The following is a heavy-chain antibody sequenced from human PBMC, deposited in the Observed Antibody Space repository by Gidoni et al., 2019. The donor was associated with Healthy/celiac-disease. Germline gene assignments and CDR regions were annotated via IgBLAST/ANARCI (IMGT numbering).Heavy chain of an antibody. CDR3: AKDSSRIAARRGAGYYGMDV. J-gene: IGHJ6*02. Sequence: EVQLLESGGGLVQPGGSLRLSCEASGFTFSSYAMSWVRQAPGKGLAWVSAISGSGGSTYYADSVKGRFTISRDNSKNTLYLQMNSLRAEDTAVYYCAKDSSRIAARRGAGYYGMDVWGQGTTVTVSS. CDR1: GFTFSSYA. CDR2: ISGSGGST. V-gene: IGHV3-23*01. D-gene: IGHD6-6*01.